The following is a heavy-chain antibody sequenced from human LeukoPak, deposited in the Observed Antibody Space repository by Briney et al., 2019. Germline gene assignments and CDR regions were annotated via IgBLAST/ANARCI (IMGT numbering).Heavy chain of an antibody. CDR1: GFTFSDYY. CDR2: ISSSGSTI. V-gene: IGHV3-11*01. CDR3: ARASWELLDWFDP. J-gene: IGHJ5*02. D-gene: IGHD1-26*01. Sequence: GGSLRLSCAASGFTFSDYYMSWIRQAPGKGLEWVSYISSSGSTIYYADSVKGRFTISRDNAKNSLYLQMNSLRAEDTAVYYCARASWELLDWFDPWGQGTLVTVSS.